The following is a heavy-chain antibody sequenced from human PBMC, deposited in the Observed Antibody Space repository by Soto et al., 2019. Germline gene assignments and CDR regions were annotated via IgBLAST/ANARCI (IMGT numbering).Heavy chain of an antibody. CDR2: INAGNGNT. J-gene: IGHJ6*03. CDR3: ARGPPLAELEYYYYYTAV. D-gene: IGHD1-26*01. V-gene: IGHV1-3*01. Sequence: QRLEWMGWINAGNGNTKYSQKFQGRVTITRDTSASTAYMELSSLRSEDTAVYYCARGPPLAELEYYYYYTAVRGNGTTVPVS.